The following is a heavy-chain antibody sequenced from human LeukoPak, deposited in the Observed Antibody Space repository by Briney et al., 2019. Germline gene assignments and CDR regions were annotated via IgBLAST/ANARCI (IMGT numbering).Heavy chain of an antibody. CDR3: ARWRISRDFDY. D-gene: IGHD3-10*01. J-gene: IGHJ4*02. V-gene: IGHV3-21*01. CDR2: ISSSSSYI. Sequence: GGSLRLSCAASGFTFSSYSMNWVRQAPGKGLEWVSSISSSSSYIYYADSVKGRFTISRDNAKNSLYLQMNSLRAEDTAVYYCARWRISRDFDYWGQGTLVTVSS. CDR1: GFTFSSYS.